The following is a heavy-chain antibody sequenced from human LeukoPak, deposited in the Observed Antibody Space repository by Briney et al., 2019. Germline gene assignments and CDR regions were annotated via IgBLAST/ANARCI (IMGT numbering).Heavy chain of an antibody. V-gene: IGHV4-39*01. Sequence: PSETLSLTCTVSGGSISSSRHYWGWIRQPPGKGLEWIGNILYSGSTNYNPSLKSRVTISVDTSKNQFSLKLSSATAAGTADYYCVRRVAGSSYRDYWGQGTLVTVSS. D-gene: IGHD3-22*01. J-gene: IGHJ4*02. CDR1: GGSISSSRHY. CDR2: ILYSGST. CDR3: VRRVAGSSYRDY.